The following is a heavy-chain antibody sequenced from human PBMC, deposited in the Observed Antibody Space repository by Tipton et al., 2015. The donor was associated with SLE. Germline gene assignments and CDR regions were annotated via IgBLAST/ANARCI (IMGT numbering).Heavy chain of an antibody. Sequence: TLSLTCTVSGGSISSSSYYWGWIRQPPGKGLEWIGSIYYSGSTYYNPSLKSRVTISVDTSKNHFSLKLSSVTAADTAVYYRARGATGSSSWYYWGQGTLVTVSS. J-gene: IGHJ4*02. V-gene: IGHV4-39*07. CDR1: GGSISSSSYY. D-gene: IGHD6-13*01. CDR3: ARGATGSSSWYY. CDR2: IYYSGST.